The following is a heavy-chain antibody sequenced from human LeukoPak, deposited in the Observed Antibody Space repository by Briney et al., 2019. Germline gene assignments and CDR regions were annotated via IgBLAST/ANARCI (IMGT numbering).Heavy chain of an antibody. CDR1: GFTFTTYS. Sequence: GGSLRLSCAASGFTFTTYSMNWVRQAPGKGLEWVSSITSSSTSMYYADSVKGRFTISRDNAKNSLYLQMNSLRAEDTAVYYCARTYYDILTGYNPYFDYWGQGTLVTVSS. V-gene: IGHV3-21*01. CDR2: ITSSSTSM. D-gene: IGHD3-9*01. J-gene: IGHJ4*02. CDR3: ARTYYDILTGYNPYFDY.